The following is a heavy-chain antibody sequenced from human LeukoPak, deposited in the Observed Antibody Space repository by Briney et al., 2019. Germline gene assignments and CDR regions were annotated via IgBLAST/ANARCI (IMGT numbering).Heavy chain of an antibody. CDR1: GFTFSSYA. D-gene: IGHD3-3*01. CDR3: ATLGSVEWSTLLN. Sequence: PGGSLRLSCAASGFTFSSYAMSWVRQAPGKGLEWVSAISGSGGSTYYADSVKGRFTISRDNSKNTLYLQMNSLRAEDTAVYYCATLGSVEWSTLLNWGQGTLVTVSS. CDR2: ISGSGGST. J-gene: IGHJ4*02. V-gene: IGHV3-23*01.